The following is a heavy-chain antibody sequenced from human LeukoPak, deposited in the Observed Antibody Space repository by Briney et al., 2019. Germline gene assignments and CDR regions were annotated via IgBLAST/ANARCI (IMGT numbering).Heavy chain of an antibody. CDR2: INPNSGGT. J-gene: IGHJ3*02. Sequence: ASVKVSCKASGYTFTGYYMHWVRQAPGQGLEWMGRINPNSGGTNYAQKFQGRVTMTRDTSISTAYMELSRLRSDDTAVYYCAAIMVVTAGVAFNIWGQGTMVTVSS. D-gene: IGHD2-21*02. V-gene: IGHV1-2*06. CDR3: AAIMVVTAGVAFNI. CDR1: GYTFTGYY.